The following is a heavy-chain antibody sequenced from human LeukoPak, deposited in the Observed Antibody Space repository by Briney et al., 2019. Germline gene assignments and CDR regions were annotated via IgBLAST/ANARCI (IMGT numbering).Heavy chain of an antibody. CDR1: SGSISSSSYY. Sequence: SETLSLTCTVSSGSISSSSYYWVWFRQPPGTGLEWIGTFYYSGNTYYNPSLKSRVTIFVDTSKNQFSLNLSSVTAADTAVYYCARVFVEGYNYDYWGQGTLVTVSS. J-gene: IGHJ4*02. CDR2: FYYSGNT. CDR3: ARVFVEGYNYDY. D-gene: IGHD5-12*01. V-gene: IGHV4-39*01.